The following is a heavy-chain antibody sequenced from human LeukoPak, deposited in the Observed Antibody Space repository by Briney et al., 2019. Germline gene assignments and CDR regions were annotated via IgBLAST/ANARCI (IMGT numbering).Heavy chain of an antibody. CDR2: ISYDGSNK. CDR3: ARDRPGVWGSYHLFQH. J-gene: IGHJ1*01. V-gene: IGHV3-30-3*01. D-gene: IGHD3-16*02. CDR1: GFTFSSYA. Sequence: PGRSLRLSCAASGFTFSSYAMHWVRQAPGKGLEWVAVISYDGSNKYYADSVKGRFTISRDNSKNTLYLQMNSLRAEDTAVYYCARDRPGVWGSYHLFQHWGQGTLVTVSS.